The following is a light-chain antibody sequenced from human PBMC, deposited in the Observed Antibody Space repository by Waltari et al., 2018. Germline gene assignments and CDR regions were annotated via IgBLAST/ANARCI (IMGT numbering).Light chain of an antibody. CDR1: TLPKQY. Sequence: SFELQQPPSVSVSPGQTASITCSGNTLPKQYAYWYQQKPGQAPVVIMYKDSERPSGIPERFSGSSSGTTVTLTISGVQAEDEADYYCQSADSSGTPVIFGGGTKLTVL. CDR3: QSADSSGTPVI. CDR2: KDS. J-gene: IGLJ2*01. V-gene: IGLV3-25*03.